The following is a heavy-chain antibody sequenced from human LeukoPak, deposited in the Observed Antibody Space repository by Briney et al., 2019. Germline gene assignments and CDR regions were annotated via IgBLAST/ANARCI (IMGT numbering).Heavy chain of an antibody. Sequence: TGGSLRLSCAASGFTFSSYGMHWVRQAPGKGLEWVAFIRYDGSNKYYADSVKGRFTISRDNSKNTLYLQMNSLRAEDTAVYYCAKEARSGGSWYNWFDPWGQGTLVTVSS. J-gene: IGHJ5*02. V-gene: IGHV3-30*02. CDR3: AKEARSGGSWYNWFDP. CDR2: IRYDGSNK. CDR1: GFTFSSYG. D-gene: IGHD2-15*01.